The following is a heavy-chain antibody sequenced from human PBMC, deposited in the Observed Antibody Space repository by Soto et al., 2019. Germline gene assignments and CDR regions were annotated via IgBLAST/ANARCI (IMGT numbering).Heavy chain of an antibody. CDR3: AKALDSLYSSGWYSQLPYFDY. D-gene: IGHD6-19*01. CDR1: GFTFSSYA. Sequence: PGGSLRLSCAASGFTFSSYAMSWVRQAPGKGLEWVSAISGSGGSTYYADSVKGRFTISRDNSKNTLYLQMNSLRAEDTAVYYCAKALDSLYSSGWYSQLPYFDYWGQGTLVTVSS. J-gene: IGHJ4*02. V-gene: IGHV3-23*01. CDR2: ISGSGGST.